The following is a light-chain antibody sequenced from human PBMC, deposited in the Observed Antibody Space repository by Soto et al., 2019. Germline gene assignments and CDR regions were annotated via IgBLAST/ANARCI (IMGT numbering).Light chain of an antibody. J-gene: IGKJ1*01. CDR3: QHYIKWPWT. CDR1: QSVSSN. Sequence: EIVLTQSACTLSLSPGERAILSWRASQSVSSNYLAWYRQKPGQAPRLLIFGAATRTTGVPARFSGSGYGTEFNLTISSLQSEDSAVYYCQHYIKWPWTFGQGTKVDIK. CDR2: GAA. V-gene: IGKV3-15*01.